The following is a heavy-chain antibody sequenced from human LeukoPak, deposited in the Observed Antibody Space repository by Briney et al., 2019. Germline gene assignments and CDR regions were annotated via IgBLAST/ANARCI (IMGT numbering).Heavy chain of an antibody. CDR1: GFTFDDYA. CDR3: AKDSGVAVAGDYGMDV. Sequence: GRSLRLSCAASGFTFDDYAMHWVRQVPGKGLEWVSGISWNSGRVVYADSVKGRFTISRDNAKSSLFLQMNSLRAEDTALYYCAKDSGVAVAGDYGMDVWGQGTTVTVSS. V-gene: IGHV3-9*01. J-gene: IGHJ6*02. D-gene: IGHD6-19*01. CDR2: ISWNSGRV.